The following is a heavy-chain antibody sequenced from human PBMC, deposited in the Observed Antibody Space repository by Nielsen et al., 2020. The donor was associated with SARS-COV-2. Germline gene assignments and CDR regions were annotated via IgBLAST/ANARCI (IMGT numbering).Heavy chain of an antibody. CDR2: IYYSGST. V-gene: IGHV4-39*01. J-gene: IGHJ5*02. Sequence: WIRQPPGKGLEWIGSIYYSGSTYYNPSLESRVTISVDTSKNQFSLKLSSVTAADTAVYYCARLEGRAYGSGFKGGKLFDPWGQGTLVTVSS. D-gene: IGHD3-10*01. CDR3: ARLEGRAYGSGFKGGKLFDP.